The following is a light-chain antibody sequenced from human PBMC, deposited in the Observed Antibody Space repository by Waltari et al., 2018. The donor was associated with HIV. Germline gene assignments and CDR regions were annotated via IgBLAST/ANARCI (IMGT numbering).Light chain of an antibody. CDR3: QQYDNPLT. J-gene: IGKJ4*01. V-gene: IGKV1-33*01. CDR2: DAS. CDR1: QDISNY. Sequence: DIQMTQSPSSLSASVGDRVTITCQASQDISNYLNWDQQKPGKAPKLLMYDASNLETGVPSRFSGSGSGTDFTFTISSLQPEDIATYYCQQYDNPLTFGGGTKVEIK.